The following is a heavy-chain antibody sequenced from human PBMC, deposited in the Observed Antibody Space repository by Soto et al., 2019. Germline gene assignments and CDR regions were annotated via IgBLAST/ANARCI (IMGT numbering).Heavy chain of an antibody. Sequence: QPGGSLGLSCASSGFTFSSYWMSCFRQAPGNGLEWVANIKQDGSEKYYVDSVKGRFTISRDNAKNSLYLQMNSLRAEDTAVYYCAKPGFHGYYYDSSGSPVYWGQGTLVTVSS. D-gene: IGHD3-22*01. V-gene: IGHV3-7*03. J-gene: IGHJ4*02. CDR3: AKPGFHGYYYDSSGSPVY. CDR2: IKQDGSEK. CDR1: GFTFSSYW.